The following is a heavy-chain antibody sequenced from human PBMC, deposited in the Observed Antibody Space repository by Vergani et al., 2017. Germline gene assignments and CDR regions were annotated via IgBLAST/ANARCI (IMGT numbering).Heavy chain of an antibody. Sequence: EVQLVESGGGLVQPGGSLRLSCAASGFTFSSYWMSWVRQAPGKGLEWGANIKQDGSEKYYVDSVKGRFTISRDNAKNSLYLQMNSLRAEDTAVYYCATDPPHTGGFWGGDDAFDIWGQGTMVTVSS. CDR1: GFTFSSYW. CDR2: IKQDGSEK. V-gene: IGHV3-7*01. CDR3: ATDPPHTGGFWGGDDAFDI. D-gene: IGHD3-16*01. J-gene: IGHJ3*02.